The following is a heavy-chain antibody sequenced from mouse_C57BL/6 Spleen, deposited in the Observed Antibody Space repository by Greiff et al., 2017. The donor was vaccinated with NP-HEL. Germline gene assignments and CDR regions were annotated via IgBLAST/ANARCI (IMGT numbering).Heavy chain of an antibody. CDR1: GYTFTSYW. V-gene: IGHV1-64*01. J-gene: IGHJ2*01. CDR2: IHPNSGST. CDR3: ARSEDYYGSSPYFDY. Sequence: VQLQQPGAELVKPGASVKLSCKASGYTFTSYWMHWVKQRPGQGLEWIGMIHPNSGSTNSNEKFKSKATRTGDKSSSTAYLQLSSLTSEDSAVYYCARSEDYYGSSPYFDYWGQGTTLTVSS. D-gene: IGHD1-1*01.